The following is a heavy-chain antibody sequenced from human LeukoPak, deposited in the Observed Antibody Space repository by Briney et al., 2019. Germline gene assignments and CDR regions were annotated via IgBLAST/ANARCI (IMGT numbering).Heavy chain of an antibody. D-gene: IGHD3-3*01. CDR1: DFTVSFNY. V-gene: IGHV3-53*01. CDR2: IYTSGLT. J-gene: IGHJ4*02. CDR3: ARVRGTLLEIDY. Sequence: GGSLRLSCAASDFTVSFNYMTWVRQAPGKGPEWVSIIYTSGLTYYADSVKGRFTISRDNSKNTLFLHMSSLRVDDTAVYFCARVRGTLLEIDYWGQGTPVTVSS.